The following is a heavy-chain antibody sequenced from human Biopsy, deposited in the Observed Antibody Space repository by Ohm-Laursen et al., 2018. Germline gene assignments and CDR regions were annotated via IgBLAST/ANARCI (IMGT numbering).Heavy chain of an antibody. CDR2: INAKTGDT. CDR1: RYTFTGYH. D-gene: IGHD3-22*01. CDR3: TRGGYYYDSLAYYYWFDP. Sequence: SVKVSCKASRYTFTGYHVHWVRQAPGQGLEWMGWINAKTGDTNYAQKFQGRVTMTRDTSISTAYVDLSSLRSDDTAVYYCTRGGYYYDSLAYYYWFDPWGQGTLVTVSS. J-gene: IGHJ5*02. V-gene: IGHV1-2*02.